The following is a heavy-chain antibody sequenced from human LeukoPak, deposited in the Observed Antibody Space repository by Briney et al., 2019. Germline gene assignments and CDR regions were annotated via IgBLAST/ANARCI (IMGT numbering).Heavy chain of an antibody. CDR2: ISGSGGST. D-gene: IGHD1-14*01. CDR3: AKTGGYYYYYMDV. CDR1: GFTFSSYA. J-gene: IGHJ6*03. V-gene: IGHV3-23*01. Sequence: GGSLRLSCAASGFTFSSYAMSWVRQAPGKGLEWVSAISGSGGSTYYADTVKGRFTISRDNSKNTLYLQMNSLRAEDTAVYYCAKTGGYYYYYMDVWGKGTTVTVSS.